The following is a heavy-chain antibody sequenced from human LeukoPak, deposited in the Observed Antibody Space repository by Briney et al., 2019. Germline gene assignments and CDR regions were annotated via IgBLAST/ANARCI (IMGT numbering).Heavy chain of an antibody. D-gene: IGHD1-14*01. V-gene: IGHV4-59*08. CDR3: ARLRADGIPLFDY. CDR1: GGSISSYY. CDR2: IYYSGST. Sequence: SETLSLTCTVSGGSISSYYWSWIRQPPGKGLEWIGYIYYSGSTNYNPSLKSRVTISVDTSKNQFSLELSSVTAADTAVYYCARLRADGIPLFDYWGQGTLVTVSS. J-gene: IGHJ4*02.